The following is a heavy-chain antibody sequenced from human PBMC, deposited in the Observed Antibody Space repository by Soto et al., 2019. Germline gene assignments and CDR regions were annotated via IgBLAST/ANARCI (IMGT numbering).Heavy chain of an antibody. J-gene: IGHJ4*02. CDR1: GFTFSSYA. Sequence: GGSLRLSCAASGFTFSSYAMSWVRQAPGKGLEWVSAISGSGGSTYYADSVKGRFTISRDNSKNTLYLQMNSLRAEDTAVYYCAKVPCSGGSCYTAHDRAAYWGQGTLVTVSS. V-gene: IGHV3-23*01. D-gene: IGHD2-15*01. CDR2: ISGSGGST. CDR3: AKVPCSGGSCYTAHDRAAY.